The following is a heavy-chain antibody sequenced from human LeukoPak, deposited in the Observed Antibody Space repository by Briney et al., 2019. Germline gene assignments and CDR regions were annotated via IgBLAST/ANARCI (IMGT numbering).Heavy chain of an antibody. Sequence: GASVKVSCKASGYTFTSYCISWVRQAPGQGLEWMGWISAYNGNTNYAQKLQGRVTMTTDTSTSTAYMELRSLRSDDTAVYYCARDFYSSGWKVYYYYYMDVWGKGTTVTVSS. J-gene: IGHJ6*03. D-gene: IGHD6-19*01. V-gene: IGHV1-18*01. CDR2: ISAYNGNT. CDR1: GYTFTSYC. CDR3: ARDFYSSGWKVYYYYYMDV.